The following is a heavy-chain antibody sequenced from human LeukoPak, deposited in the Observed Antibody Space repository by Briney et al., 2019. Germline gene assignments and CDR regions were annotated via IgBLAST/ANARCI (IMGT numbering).Heavy chain of an antibody. D-gene: IGHD5-18*01. CDR1: GYTFTGYY. CDR3: ARGGVDTAMVKGPFDY. J-gene: IGHJ4*02. Sequence: GASVKVSCKASGYTFTGYYMHWVRQAPGQGLEWMGWINPNSGGTNCAQKFQGWVTMTRDTSISTAYMELSRLRSDDTAVYYCARGGVDTAMVKGPFDYWGQGTLVTVSS. CDR2: INPNSGGT. V-gene: IGHV1-2*04.